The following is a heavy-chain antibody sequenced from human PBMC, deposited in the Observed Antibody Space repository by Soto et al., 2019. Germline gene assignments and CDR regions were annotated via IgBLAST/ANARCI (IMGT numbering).Heavy chain of an antibody. CDR1: GYTFTGYY. CDR2: INPNSGGT. D-gene: IGHD3-10*01. V-gene: IGHV1-2*04. Sequence: QVQLVQSGAEVKKPGASVKVSCKASGYTFTGYYMHWVRQAPGQGLEWMGWINPNSGGTNYAQKFQRLVTMTRDTSISTAYMELSRLRSDDTAVDYCARDLYGSGSGFDPWGQGTLVTVSS. J-gene: IGHJ5*02. CDR3: ARDLYGSGSGFDP.